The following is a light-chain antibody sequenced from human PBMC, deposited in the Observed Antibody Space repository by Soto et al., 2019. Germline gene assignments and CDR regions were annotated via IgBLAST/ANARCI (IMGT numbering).Light chain of an antibody. J-gene: IGLJ2*01. CDR2: AVS. Sequence: QSALTQPPSASGSPGQSVTISCTGTSTDVGAYNFVSWYQQHPGKAPKLMIYAVSKRPSGVPDRFSGSKSGNTAFLTVSGLQADDEADYYCSSYVGNNNLVFGGGTKLTVL. CDR3: SSYVGNNNLV. V-gene: IGLV2-8*01. CDR1: STDVGAYNF.